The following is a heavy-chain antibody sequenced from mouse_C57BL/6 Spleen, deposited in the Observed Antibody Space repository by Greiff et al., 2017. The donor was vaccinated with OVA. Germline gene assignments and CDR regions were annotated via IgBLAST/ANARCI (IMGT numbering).Heavy chain of an antibody. V-gene: IGHV1-18*01. CDR1: GYTFTDYN. Sequence: EVQLQQSGPELVKPGASVKIPCKASGYTFTDYNMDWVKQSHGKSLEWIGDINPNNGGTIYNQKFKGKATLTVDKSSSTAYMELRSLTSEDTAVYYCARANWDYWYFDDWGTGTTVTVSS. J-gene: IGHJ1*03. D-gene: IGHD4-1*01. CDR3: ARANWDYWYFDD. CDR2: INPNNGGT.